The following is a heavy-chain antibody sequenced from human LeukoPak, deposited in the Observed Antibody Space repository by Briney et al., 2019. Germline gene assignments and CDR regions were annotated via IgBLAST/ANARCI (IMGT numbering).Heavy chain of an antibody. CDR2: MNPNSGKT. Sequence: ASVKVSRKASGSTFSSYDINWVRQATGQGLEWMGWMNPNSGKTGYAQKFQGRVTMTRSTSISTAYMELSSLRSEDTAVYYCTRSVRRGSIDYWGPGTLVTVSS. D-gene: IGHD5-12*01. CDR1: GSTFSSYD. CDR3: TRSVRRGSIDY. V-gene: IGHV1-8*01. J-gene: IGHJ4*02.